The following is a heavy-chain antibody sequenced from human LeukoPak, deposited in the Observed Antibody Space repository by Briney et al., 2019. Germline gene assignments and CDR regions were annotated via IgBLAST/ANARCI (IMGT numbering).Heavy chain of an antibody. CDR3: ARGRNPEYFYGLGV. Sequence: SETLSLTCSVSXGSVSSGIYYWSWVRQPPGKGLEWIGCIYNTGYTNYTPSLKNRVTISVNTSKNQFSLSMITVTAADTHSHYCARGRNPEYFYGLGVWGQGTPV. J-gene: IGHJ6*02. V-gene: IGHV4-61*01. CDR2: IYNTGYT. D-gene: IGHD1-14*01. CDR1: XGSVSSGIYY.